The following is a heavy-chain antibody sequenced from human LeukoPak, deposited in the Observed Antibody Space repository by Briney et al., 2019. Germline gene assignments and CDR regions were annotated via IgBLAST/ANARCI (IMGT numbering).Heavy chain of an antibody. J-gene: IGHJ6*03. CDR2: ISSSSSYI. Sequence: GGSLRLSCAASGFTFSSYSMNWVRQAPGKGLEWVSSISSSSSYIYYADSVKGRFTISRDNAKNSLYLQMNSLRAEDTAVYYCARSGSSIATYYYYYYMDVWGKGTTVTVSS. CDR3: ARSGSSIATYYYYYYMDV. CDR1: GFTFSSYS. V-gene: IGHV3-21*01. D-gene: IGHD6-6*01.